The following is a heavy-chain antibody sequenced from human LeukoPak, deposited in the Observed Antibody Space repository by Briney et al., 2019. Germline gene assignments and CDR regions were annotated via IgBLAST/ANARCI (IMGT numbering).Heavy chain of an antibody. V-gene: IGHV3-9*01. CDR3: AKDVTGTGAFDI. CDR1: GFTFDDYA. CDR2: ITWNSGTI. Sequence: GGSLRLSCAASGFTFDDYAMHWVRQGPGKGLEWVSGITWNSGTIGYSDSVKGRFTISRDNAKNSLYLQMNSLRAEDTALYYCAKDVTGTGAFDIWGQGTMVTVSS. D-gene: IGHD1-7*01. J-gene: IGHJ3*02.